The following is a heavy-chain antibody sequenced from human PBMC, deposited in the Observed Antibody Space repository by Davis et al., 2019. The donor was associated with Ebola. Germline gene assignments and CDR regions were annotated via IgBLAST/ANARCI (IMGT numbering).Heavy chain of an antibody. CDR1: GDSISSNTYY. CDR3: ARQGTRGYTAYDDY. CDR2: IYYSGIT. V-gene: IGHV4-39*01. D-gene: IGHD5-12*01. Sequence: SETLSLTCTVSGDSISSNTYYWGWIRQPPGKGLEWIGSIYYSGITYYNPSLKSRVTISVDTSKNQFSLRLSSVTAADTAVYYCARQGTRGYTAYDDYWGQGTLVTVSS. J-gene: IGHJ4*02.